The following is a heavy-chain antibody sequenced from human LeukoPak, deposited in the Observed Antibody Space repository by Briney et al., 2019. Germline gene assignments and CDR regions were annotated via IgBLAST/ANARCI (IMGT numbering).Heavy chain of an antibody. CDR2: IYYSGST. CDR1: GGSISSYY. J-gene: IGHJ4*02. CDR3: ARDAPSYGSGSYIFGY. D-gene: IGHD3-10*01. Sequence: SETLSLTCSVSGGSISSYYWSWIRQPPGKGLEWIGYIYYSGSTNYNPSLKSRVTISVDTSKNQFSLKLSSVTAADTAVYYCARDAPSYGSGSYIFGYWGQGTLVTVSS. V-gene: IGHV4-59*01.